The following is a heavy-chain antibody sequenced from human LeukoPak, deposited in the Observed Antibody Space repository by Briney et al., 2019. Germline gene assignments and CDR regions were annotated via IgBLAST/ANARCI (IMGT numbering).Heavy chain of an antibody. CDR2: ISSSSSTI. V-gene: IGHV3-48*04. D-gene: IGHD3-22*01. CDR1: GFTFSTYS. Sequence: TGGSLRLSCAASGFTFSTYSMNWVRQAPGKVLEWVSYISSSSSTIYYADSVKGRFTISRDNAKNSLYLQMNTLRAEDTAVYFCARGPRTYDSSAYYYYWGQGALVTVSS. CDR3: ARGPRTYDSSAYYYY. J-gene: IGHJ4*02.